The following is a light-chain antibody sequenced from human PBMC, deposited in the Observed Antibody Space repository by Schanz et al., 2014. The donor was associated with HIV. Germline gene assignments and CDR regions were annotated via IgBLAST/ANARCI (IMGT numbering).Light chain of an antibody. J-gene: IGLJ3*02. CDR2: DVN. V-gene: IGLV2-14*03. Sequence: QSALTQPASVSGSPGQSIAISCTGTNSDIGAYNYVSWYQQHPDKAPKLIIYDVNNRPSGVSNRFSGSKSGNTASLTISGLQAEDEADYYCSSYLVRNTVMFGGGTKLTVL. CDR1: NSDIGAYNY. CDR3: SSYLVRNTVM.